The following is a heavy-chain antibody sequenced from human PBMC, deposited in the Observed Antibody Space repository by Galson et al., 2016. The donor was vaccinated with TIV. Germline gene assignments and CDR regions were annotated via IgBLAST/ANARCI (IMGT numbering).Heavy chain of an antibody. CDR1: TIHFISFA. J-gene: IGHJ6*02. V-gene: IGHV3-30*04. D-gene: IGHD3-3*01. Sequence: SLRLSCAASTIHFISFAMHWVRQAPGRGLEWVAVISYDSVHTYYADSVKGRFTISRDNSKNTLYLQMNSLRAEDTAVYYCASPRHGGFLRFSMDVWGQGTTVTVS. CDR3: ASPRHGGFLRFSMDV. CDR2: ISYDSVHT.